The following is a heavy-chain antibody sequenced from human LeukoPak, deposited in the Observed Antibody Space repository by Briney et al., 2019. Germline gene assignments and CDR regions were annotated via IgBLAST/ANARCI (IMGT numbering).Heavy chain of an antibody. J-gene: IGHJ3*01. V-gene: IGHV3-7*01. CDR2: MRQDGSEK. CDR1: GGSISSYY. Sequence: PSETLSLTCTVSGGSISSYYWSWIRQPPGKGLEWVANMRQDGSEKFYVDSVKGRFTISRDDAKNSLYLQMDSLRAEDTALYYCAREGDAFDFWGQGTMVTVSS. CDR3: AREGDAFDF.